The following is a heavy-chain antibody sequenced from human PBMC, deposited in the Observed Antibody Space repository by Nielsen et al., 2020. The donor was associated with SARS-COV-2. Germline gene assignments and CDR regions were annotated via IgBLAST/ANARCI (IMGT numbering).Heavy chain of an antibody. V-gene: IGHV3-33*01. CDR1: GFTFSSYG. J-gene: IGHJ6*02. CDR2: IWYDGSNK. D-gene: IGHD6-19*01. CDR3: ARDGWGSSGWYRPYGMDV. Sequence: GESLKISCAASGFTFSSYGMHWVRQAPGKGLEWVAVIWYDGSNKYYADSVKGRFTISRDNSKNTLYLQMNSLRAEDTAVYYCARDGWGSSGWYRPYGMDVWGQGTTVTVSS.